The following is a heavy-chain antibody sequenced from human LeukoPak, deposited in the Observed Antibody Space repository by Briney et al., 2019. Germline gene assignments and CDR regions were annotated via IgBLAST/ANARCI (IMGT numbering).Heavy chain of an antibody. CDR1: GGSISSHF. J-gene: IGHJ4*02. V-gene: IGHV4-59*11. Sequence: PSETLSLTCTVSGGSISSHFWSWIRQPPGKGLEWVGHVSYSGITNYNPSLKSRVTISVDTSKNQFSLKLTAVTAADTAVYYCARFKNYFDYWGQGTLVTVSS. CDR3: ARFKNYFDY. CDR2: VSYSGIT.